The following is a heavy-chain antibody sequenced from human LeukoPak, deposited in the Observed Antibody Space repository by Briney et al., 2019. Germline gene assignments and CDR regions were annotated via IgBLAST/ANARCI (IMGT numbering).Heavy chain of an antibody. Sequence: GGSLRLSCAASGFTVSSNYMSWVRQAPGKGLEWVSVIYSGGRTYYADSVKGRFTISRDNSKDTLYLQMNSLRADDTAAYYCAKWELLEAFDIWGQGTMVTVSS. CDR1: GFTVSSNY. CDR2: IYSGGRT. CDR3: AKWELLEAFDI. J-gene: IGHJ3*02. D-gene: IGHD1-26*01. V-gene: IGHV3-53*01.